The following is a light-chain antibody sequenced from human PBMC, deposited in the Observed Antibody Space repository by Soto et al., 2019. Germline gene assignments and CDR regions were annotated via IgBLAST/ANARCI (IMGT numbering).Light chain of an antibody. CDR3: QQYNNWSGT. Sequence: EIVMTQSPATLSVSPGERATLSYRASQSVSSNLAWYQQKPGQAPRLLIYGASTRATGIPARFSGSGSGTEFTLTISSLQSEDFAVYYCQQYNNWSGTFGGGTKVEIK. CDR2: GAS. V-gene: IGKV3-15*01. J-gene: IGKJ4*01. CDR1: QSVSSN.